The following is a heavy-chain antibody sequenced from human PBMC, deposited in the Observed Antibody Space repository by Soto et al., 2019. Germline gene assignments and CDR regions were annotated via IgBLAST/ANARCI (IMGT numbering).Heavy chain of an antibody. V-gene: IGHV1-2*04. J-gene: IGHJ4*02. CDR2: INPNNGGT. CDR3: VIQRSGVVY. Sequence: QVHLVQSGAEVKKPGASVRVSCKASGYSFTGNSMHWVRQAPGQGLEWMGWINPNNGGTNYAQKFQGWVAMTRDTSVSTAYMDLNRLKSDDTAVYDGVIQRSGVVYWGQGTLVTVSS. CDR1: GYSFTGNS. D-gene: IGHD2-15*01.